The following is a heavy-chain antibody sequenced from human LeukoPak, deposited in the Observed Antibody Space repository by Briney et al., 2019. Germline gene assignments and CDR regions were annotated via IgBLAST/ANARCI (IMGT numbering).Heavy chain of an antibody. CDR1: GYSFTSYG. CDR3: ARDQGVVSGFGP. Sequence: ASVKVSCKSSGYSFTSYGFNWVRQAPGQGLEWMGWISAYNGDTNYAQKFQGRVTMTTDTSTSTAYMELRSLRPDDTAVYYCARDQGVVSGFGPWGQGTLVTVS. V-gene: IGHV1-18*01. CDR2: ISAYNGDT. D-gene: IGHD2-15*01. J-gene: IGHJ5*02.